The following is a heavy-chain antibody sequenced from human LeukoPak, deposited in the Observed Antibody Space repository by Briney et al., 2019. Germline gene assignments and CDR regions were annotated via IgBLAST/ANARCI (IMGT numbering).Heavy chain of an antibody. CDR3: AGRQGDTSSWYY. CDR1: GGSISSSGYY. Sequence: SETLSLTCTVSGGSISSSGYYWGWIRQPPGKGLEWIGNIFYSGTTYYNPSLKSRVTRTLDTSKNQFSLKLSSATAADTALYYCAGRQGDTSSWYYWGQGTLVTVSS. J-gene: IGHJ4*02. CDR2: IFYSGTT. V-gene: IGHV4-39*01. D-gene: IGHD6-13*01.